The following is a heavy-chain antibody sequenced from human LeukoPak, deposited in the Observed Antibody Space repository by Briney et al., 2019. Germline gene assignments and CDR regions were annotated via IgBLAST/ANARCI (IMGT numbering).Heavy chain of an antibody. CDR3: ARFPGLLWFGELLDVLDM. CDR1: GYTFNSYD. V-gene: IGHV1-8*01. J-gene: IGHJ3*02. D-gene: IGHD3-10*01. Sequence: GASVKVSCKASGYTFNSYDINWVRQATGQGLEWMGWMNANGGNTGYAQKVQGRVTMTRNNAISTAYMELSSVRSEDTAVYYCARFPGLLWFGELLDVLDMWRQGTMVSVS. CDR2: MNANGGNT.